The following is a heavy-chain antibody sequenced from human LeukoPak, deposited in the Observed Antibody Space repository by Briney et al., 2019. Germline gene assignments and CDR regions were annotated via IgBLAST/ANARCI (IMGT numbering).Heavy chain of an antibody. CDR1: GYTLTELS. D-gene: IGHD3-3*01. J-gene: IGHJ6*03. Sequence: ASVKVSCKVSGYTLTELSMHWVRQAPGKGLEWMGGFDPEDGETIYAQKFQGRVTMTEDTSTDTAYMELSSLRSEDTAVYYCALKDPLETPNYYYHYYMDVWGKGTTVTVSS. V-gene: IGHV1-24*01. CDR2: FDPEDGET. CDR3: ALKDPLETPNYYYHYYMDV.